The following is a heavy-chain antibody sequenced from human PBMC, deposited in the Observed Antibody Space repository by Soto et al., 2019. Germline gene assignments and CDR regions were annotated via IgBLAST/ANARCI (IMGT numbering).Heavy chain of an antibody. CDR1: GFTFSSYG. Sequence: PGGSLRLSCAASGFTFSSYGMHWVRQAPGKGLEWMAVISYDGSNKYYADSVKGRFTISRDNSKNTLYLQMNSLRAEDTAVYYCARDFIPSGSAQGYWGQGTLVTVSS. V-gene: IGHV3-30*03. CDR3: ARDFIPSGSAQGY. CDR2: ISYDGSNK. J-gene: IGHJ4*02. D-gene: IGHD3-22*01.